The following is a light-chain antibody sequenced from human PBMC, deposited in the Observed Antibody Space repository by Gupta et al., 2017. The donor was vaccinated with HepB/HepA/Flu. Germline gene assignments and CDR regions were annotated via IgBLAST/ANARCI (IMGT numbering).Light chain of an antibody. V-gene: IGLV3-21*02. J-gene: IGLJ2*01. CDR1: DIGSNS. CDR3: QASDRDTDHVV. Sequence: SYVLIPTPAVSVAPGQTARTTCEGNDIGSNSVHWYQQKPDQAPIMVVYEDFDRPAGTPERFSGSNAANTATLTSTTVEAGDEADYYCQASDRDTDHVVFGGGTKLTVL. CDR2: EDF.